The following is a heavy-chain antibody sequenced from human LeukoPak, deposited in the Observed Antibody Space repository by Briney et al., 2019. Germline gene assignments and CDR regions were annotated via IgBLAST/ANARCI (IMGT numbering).Heavy chain of an antibody. CDR1: GFTSTTYG. V-gene: IGHV3-30*18. Sequence: GRSLRLPCAASGFTSTTYGMHWVGQAPGKGLEWVATISYDGSSEYFADSVKGRFTISRDNSKNTMSLQMNSLRPDDTAVYYCAKSFHDFSYYFFGMDVWGHGTTVTVSS. J-gene: IGHJ6*02. CDR2: ISYDGSSE. CDR3: AKSFHDFSYYFFGMDV. D-gene: IGHD3-3*01.